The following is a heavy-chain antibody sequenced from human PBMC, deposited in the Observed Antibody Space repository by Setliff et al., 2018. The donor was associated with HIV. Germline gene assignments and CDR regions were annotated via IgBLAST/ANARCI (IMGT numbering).Heavy chain of an antibody. V-gene: IGHV1-18*01. Sequence: ASVKVSCKASGYTFRNFGMSWLRQAPGQGLEWMGWITVHNGNTNYAQRLQGRVTMTTDTTTNTAYMELRSLRSDDTAVYYCVRVSDYDYIWGSYRNFDYWGQGTLVTVSS. CDR3: VRVSDYDYIWGSYRNFDY. CDR2: ITVHNGNT. CDR1: GYTFRNFG. D-gene: IGHD3-16*02. J-gene: IGHJ4*02.